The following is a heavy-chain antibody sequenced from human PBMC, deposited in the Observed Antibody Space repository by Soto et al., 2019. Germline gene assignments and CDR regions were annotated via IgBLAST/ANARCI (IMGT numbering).Heavy chain of an antibody. D-gene: IGHD3-22*01. CDR2: IRSKANSYAT. Sequence: GGSLRLSCAASGFTFSGSAMHWVRQASGKGLEWVGRIRSKANSYATAYAASVKGRFTISRDDSKNTAYLQMNSLKTADTAVYYCARERNYDSSGYSYYYGMDVWGQGTTVTVSS. J-gene: IGHJ6*02. CDR3: ARERNYDSSGYSYYYGMDV. CDR1: GFTFSGSA. V-gene: IGHV3-73*01.